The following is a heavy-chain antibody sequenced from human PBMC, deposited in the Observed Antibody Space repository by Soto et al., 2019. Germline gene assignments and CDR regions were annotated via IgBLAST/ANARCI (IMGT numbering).Heavy chain of an antibody. CDR2: ISRLDNP. Sequence: SESLSLTCTVSGVSMSYGGLSWGWIRQSPGKGLEWIGYISRLDNPYFHPAFKSRVTMTIDRSRNQFFLNLSSMTAADRAVYYCARGAGYDPFDYWGQGVLVTVSS. V-gene: IGHV4-30-2*06. J-gene: IGHJ4*02. CDR3: ARGAGYDPFDY. D-gene: IGHD5-12*01. CDR1: GVSMSYGGLS.